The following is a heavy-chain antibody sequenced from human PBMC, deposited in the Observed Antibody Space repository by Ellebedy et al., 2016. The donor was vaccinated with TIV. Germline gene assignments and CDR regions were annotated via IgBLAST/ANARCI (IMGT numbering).Heavy chain of an antibody. CDR1: GFTFVTYA. Sequence: GESLKISCAASGFTFVTYAMIWVRQAPGKGLEWVSGISGSGGSTHYADSVKGRFTVSRDNSKKTLYLQMNSLRAEDTAVYYCAKSNSIMDYFDPWGQGTLVTVS. CDR3: AKSNSIMDYFDP. V-gene: IGHV3-23*01. CDR2: ISGSGGST. J-gene: IGHJ5*02. D-gene: IGHD4-11*01.